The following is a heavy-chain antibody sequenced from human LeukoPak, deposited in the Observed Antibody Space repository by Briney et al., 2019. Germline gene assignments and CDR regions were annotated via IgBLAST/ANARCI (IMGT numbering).Heavy chain of an antibody. D-gene: IGHD6-13*01. V-gene: IGHV3-23*01. J-gene: IGHJ4*02. CDR2: ISGSGGAT. CDR3: ARRRGSSWYYFDY. CDR1: GFTFSSYA. Sequence: PGGSLRLSCAASGFTFSSYAMSWVRQAPGKGLEWVSAISGSGGATYYADSVKGRFTISRDNSKNTLYLQMNSLRAEDTAVYYCARRRGSSWYYFDYWGQGTLVTVSS.